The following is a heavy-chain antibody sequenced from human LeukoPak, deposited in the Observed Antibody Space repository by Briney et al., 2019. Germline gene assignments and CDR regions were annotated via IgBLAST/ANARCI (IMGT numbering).Heavy chain of an antibody. V-gene: IGHV3-30-3*01. CDR3: ALGTQQLAPYFDY. D-gene: IGHD6-13*01. CDR1: GFTFSSYA. CDR2: ISYDGSNK. Sequence: PGRSLRLSCAASGFTFSSYAMHWVRQAPGKGLEWVAVISYDGSNKYYADSVKGRFTISRDNSKNTLYLQMNSLRAEDTAVYYCALGTQQLAPYFDYWGQGTLVTVSS. J-gene: IGHJ4*02.